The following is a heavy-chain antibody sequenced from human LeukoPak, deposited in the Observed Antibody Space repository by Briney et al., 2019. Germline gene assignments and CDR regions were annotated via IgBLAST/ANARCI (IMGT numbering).Heavy chain of an antibody. CDR2: IYHSGST. D-gene: IGHD6-19*01. CDR3: AANGWYCLDH. Sequence: PSETLSLTCAVSGASITNDNWWSWVRQTPGKGLEWIGEIYHSGSTSYNPSLKNRVTISVDKSNNRFSLRLTSVTAADTAMYYCAANGWYCLDHWGQGALVIVSS. CDR1: GASITNDNW. J-gene: IGHJ1*01. V-gene: IGHV4-4*02.